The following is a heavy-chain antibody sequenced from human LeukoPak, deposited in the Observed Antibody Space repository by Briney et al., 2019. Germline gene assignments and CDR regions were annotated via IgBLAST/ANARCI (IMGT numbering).Heavy chain of an antibody. Sequence: ASVKVSCKASGYTFTSYGISWVRQAPGQGLEWMGWISAYNGNTNYAQKLQGRVTMTTDTSTSTAYMELRSLRSDDTAVYYCARAQLPYYYYGMDVWGQGTMVTVSS. V-gene: IGHV1-18*01. CDR1: GYTFTSYG. D-gene: IGHD2-2*01. CDR3: ARAQLPYYYYGMDV. J-gene: IGHJ6*02. CDR2: ISAYNGNT.